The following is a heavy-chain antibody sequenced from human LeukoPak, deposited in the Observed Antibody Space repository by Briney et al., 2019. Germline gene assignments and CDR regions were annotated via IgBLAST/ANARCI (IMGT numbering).Heavy chain of an antibody. J-gene: IGHJ4*02. D-gene: IGHD3-9*01. V-gene: IGHV3-48*04. CDR1: GSDFSSHN. CDR3: ARDSEDILTGYYKMGVDY. Sequence: PGGSLRLSCAVSGSDFSSHNFHWVRQARGKGLEWVSFISRNSRTTYYADSVRGRFTISRDDAKNLVYLQMNSLRAEDTAVYYCARDSEDILTGYYKMGVDYWGQGTLVTVSS. CDR2: ISRNSRTT.